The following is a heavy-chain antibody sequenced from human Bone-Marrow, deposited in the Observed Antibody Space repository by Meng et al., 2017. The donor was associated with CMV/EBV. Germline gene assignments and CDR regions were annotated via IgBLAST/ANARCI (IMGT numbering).Heavy chain of an antibody. D-gene: IGHD2-2*01. CDR1: GFTFSSYA. CDR3: AKALGYCSSTSCYPPDY. Sequence: GESLKISCAASGFTFSSYAMSWVRQAPGKGLEWVSAISGSGGSTYYADSVKGRFTISRDNSKNTLYLQMNSLRAEDTAVYYCAKALGYCSSTSCYPPDYWGQGTLVAASS. J-gene: IGHJ4*02. V-gene: IGHV3-23*01. CDR2: ISGSGGST.